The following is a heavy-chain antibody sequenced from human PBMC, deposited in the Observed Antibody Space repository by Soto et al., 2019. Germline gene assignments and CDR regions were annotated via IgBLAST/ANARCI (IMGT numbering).Heavy chain of an antibody. CDR1: GFTFSSYA. CDR3: AKYSTRNAQYDGMDV. Sequence: PGGSLRLSCAASGFTFSSYAMSWVRQAPGKGLEWVSGIGGSGGSTYYAHSVKSRFTISRDKSKNKLYLKVNTVSAEDTAVYYCAKYSTRNAQYDGMDVWGQGTTVTVSS. CDR2: IGGSGGST. V-gene: IGHV3-23*01. J-gene: IGHJ6*02. D-gene: IGHD2-21*01.